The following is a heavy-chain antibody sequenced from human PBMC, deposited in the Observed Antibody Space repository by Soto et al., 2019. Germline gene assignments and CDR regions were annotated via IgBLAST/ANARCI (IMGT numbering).Heavy chain of an antibody. Sequence: GGSLRLSCAASGFTFSSYAMHWVRQAPCKGLEWVAVISYDGSNKYYADSVKGRFTISRDNSKNTLYLQMNSLRAEDTAVYYCAKGSTLGYYDFWSGSMDAAFDIWGQGTMVTVSS. J-gene: IGHJ3*02. D-gene: IGHD3-3*01. V-gene: IGHV3-30-3*01. CDR3: AKGSTLGYYDFWSGSMDAAFDI. CDR1: GFTFSSYA. CDR2: ISYDGSNK.